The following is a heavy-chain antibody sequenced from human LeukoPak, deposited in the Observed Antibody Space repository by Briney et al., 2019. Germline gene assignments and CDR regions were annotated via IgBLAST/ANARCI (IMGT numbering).Heavy chain of an antibody. J-gene: IGHJ5*02. CDR1: GYTFTSYG. CDR2: ISAYNGNT. CDR3: ARDCSSTSCYSVWFDP. V-gene: IGHV1-18*01. Sequence: ASVKVSCKASGYTFTSYGISWVRQAPGQGLEWVGWISAYNGNTNYAQKLQGRVTMTTDTFTSTAYMELRSLRSDDTAVYYCARDCSSTSCYSVWFDPWGQGTLVTVSS. D-gene: IGHD2-2*01.